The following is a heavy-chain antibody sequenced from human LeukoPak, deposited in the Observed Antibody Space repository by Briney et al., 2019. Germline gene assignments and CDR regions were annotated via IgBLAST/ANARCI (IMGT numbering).Heavy chain of an antibody. V-gene: IGHV6-1*01. CDR2: TYYRSKWYN. CDR1: GDSVSSNSAA. CDR3: ARDYGSGSFWEIYYYYGMDV. Sequence: SQTLSLTYAISGDSVSSNSAAWNWIRQSPSRGLEWLGRTYYRSKWYNDYAVSVKSRITINPDTSKNQFSLQLNSVTPEDTAVYYCARDYGSGSFWEIYYYYGMDVWGQGTTVTVSS. D-gene: IGHD3-10*01. J-gene: IGHJ6*02.